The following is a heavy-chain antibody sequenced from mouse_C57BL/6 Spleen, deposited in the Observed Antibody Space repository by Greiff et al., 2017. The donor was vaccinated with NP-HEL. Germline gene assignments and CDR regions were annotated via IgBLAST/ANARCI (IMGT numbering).Heavy chain of an antibody. CDR1: GYTFTSYW. D-gene: IGHD1-1*01. V-gene: IGHV1-64*01. CDR3: AWGTTVVVPFDY. CDR2: IHPNSGST. J-gene: IGHJ2*01. Sequence: QVQLQQPGAELVKPGASVKLSCKASGYTFTSYWMHWVKQRPGQGLEWIGMIHPNSGSTNYNEKFKSKATLTADKSSSTAYMQLSSLTSEDSAVYYGAWGTTVVVPFDYWGQGTTLTVSS.